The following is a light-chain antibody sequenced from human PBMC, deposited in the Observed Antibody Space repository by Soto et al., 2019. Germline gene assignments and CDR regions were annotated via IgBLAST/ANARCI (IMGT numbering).Light chain of an antibody. Sequence: QSELTQPPSVSAAAGQKVTISCSGSSSNIGDNYVSWYQQVPGTAPKLLIYDNDQRSSGTPDRFSAYKAGTSATLGITGLQAGDEADYYCGTWDSSLSVAVFGGGTQVTVL. V-gene: IGLV1-51*01. CDR3: GTWDSSLSVAV. CDR2: DND. J-gene: IGLJ7*01. CDR1: SSNIGDNY.